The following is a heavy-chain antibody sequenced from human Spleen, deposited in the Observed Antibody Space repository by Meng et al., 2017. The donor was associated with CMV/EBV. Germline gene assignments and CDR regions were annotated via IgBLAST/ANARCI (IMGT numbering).Heavy chain of an antibody. CDR2: INHSGST. CDR1: GGSFSGDY. V-gene: IGHV4-34*01. CDR3: ARGRDLTGIPEGFGY. D-gene: IGHD7-27*01. J-gene: IGHJ4*02. Sequence: SETLSLTCAVYGGSFSGDYWSWIRQPPGKGLEWIGEINHSGSTNYNPSLKSRVTMTRDTSTSTVYMELSSLRSEDTAVYYCARGRDLTGIPEGFGYWGQGTLVTVSS.